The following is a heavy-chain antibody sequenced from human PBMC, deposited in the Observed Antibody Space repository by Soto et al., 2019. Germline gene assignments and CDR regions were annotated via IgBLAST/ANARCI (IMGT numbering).Heavy chain of an antibody. CDR2: VSGSSSYI. CDR3: ARDLRGHYGP. V-gene: IGHV3-21*06. Sequence: GGSLRLSCEGSGFNFRNFNMIWVRQAPGKGLEWVSSVSGSSSYIYYADSVKGRFTVSRDNANNLVFLQMNGLRPEDTAMYYCARDLRGHYGPWGQGTMVT. J-gene: IGHJ3*01. CDR1: GFNFRNFN. D-gene: IGHD4-17*01.